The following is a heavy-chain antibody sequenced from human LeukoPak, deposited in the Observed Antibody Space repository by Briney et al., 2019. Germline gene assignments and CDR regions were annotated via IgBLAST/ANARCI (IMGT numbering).Heavy chain of an antibody. J-gene: IGHJ4*02. CDR3: ARVGYDFWSGYVY. CDR1: GFTFSSYS. CDR2: ISSSSSYI. D-gene: IGHD3-3*01. V-gene: IGHV3-21*01. Sequence: PGGSLRLSCAASGFTFSSYSMNWVRQAPGKGLEWVSSISSSSSYIYYADSVKGRLTISRDNAKNSLYLQMNSLRAEDTAVYYCARVGYDFWSGYVYWGQGTLVTVSS.